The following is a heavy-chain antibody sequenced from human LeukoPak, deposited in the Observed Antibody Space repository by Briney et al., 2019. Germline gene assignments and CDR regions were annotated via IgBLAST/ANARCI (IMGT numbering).Heavy chain of an antibody. CDR3: ARVRLQQLVRKKNWFDP. D-gene: IGHD6-13*01. Sequence: SETLSLTCTVSGGSISSSSYYWGWIRQPPGKGLEWIGSIYYSGSTYYNPSLKSRVTISVDTSKNQFSLKLISVTAADTAVYYCARVRLQQLVRKKNWFDPWGQGTLVTVSS. CDR1: GGSISSSSYY. V-gene: IGHV4-39*01. CDR2: IYYSGST. J-gene: IGHJ5*02.